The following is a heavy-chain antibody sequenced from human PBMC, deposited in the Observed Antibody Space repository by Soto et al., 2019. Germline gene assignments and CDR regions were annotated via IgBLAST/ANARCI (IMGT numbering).Heavy chain of an antibody. CDR1: GGSISSYY. J-gene: IGHJ6*02. CDR3: ARWNSGSYYYYYGMDV. V-gene: IGHV4-59*08. Sequence: SETLSLTCTVSGGSISSYYWSWIRQPPGKGLEWFGYIYYSGSTNYNPSLKSRVTISVDTSKNQFSLKLSSVTAADTAVYYCARWNSGSYYYYYGMDVWGQGTTVTVSS. D-gene: IGHD1-26*01. CDR2: IYYSGST.